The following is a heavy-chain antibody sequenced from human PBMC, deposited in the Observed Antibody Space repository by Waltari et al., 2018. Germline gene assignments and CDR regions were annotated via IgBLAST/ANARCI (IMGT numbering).Heavy chain of an antibody. CDR2: ISGSGGST. Sequence: EVQLLESGGGLVQPGGSRRHSCADSGCPFSSHAMDGVGQHPGKGLEWVSAISGSGGSTYYADSVKGRFTISRDNSKNTLYLQMNSLRAEDTAVYYCARTEGSVWLEYFDYWGQGTLVTVSS. D-gene: IGHD6-19*01. V-gene: IGHV3-23*01. J-gene: IGHJ4*02. CDR1: GCPFSSHA. CDR3: ARTEGSVWLEYFDY.